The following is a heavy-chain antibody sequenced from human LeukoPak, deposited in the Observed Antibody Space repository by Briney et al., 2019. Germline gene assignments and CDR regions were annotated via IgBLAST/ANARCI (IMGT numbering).Heavy chain of an antibody. J-gene: IGHJ4*02. CDR3: ARDQGGRSSSWFFDY. V-gene: IGHV1-18*01. D-gene: IGHD6-13*01. CDR1: GYTFTSYG. Sequence: ASVKVSCKASGYTFTSYGISWVRQAPGQGLEWMGWISAYNGNTNYAQKLQGRVTMTTDTSTSTAYMELRSLRSDDTAVYYCARDQGGRSSSWFFDYWGQGTLVTVSS. CDR2: ISAYNGNT.